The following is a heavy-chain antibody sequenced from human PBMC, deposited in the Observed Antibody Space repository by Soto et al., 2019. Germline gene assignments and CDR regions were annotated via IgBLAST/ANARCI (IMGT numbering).Heavy chain of an antibody. CDR2: IYYSGST. J-gene: IGHJ4*02. V-gene: IGHV4-59*08. CDR1: GGSISSYY. Sequence: SETLSLTCTVSGGSISSYYWSWIRQPPGKGLEWIGYIYYSGSTNYNPSLKSRVTISVDTSNNQFSLKLSAVPAADTAVYYCARHRHDYGDYQESTYYFDYWGQGTLVTVSS. D-gene: IGHD4-17*01. CDR3: ARHRHDYGDYQESTYYFDY.